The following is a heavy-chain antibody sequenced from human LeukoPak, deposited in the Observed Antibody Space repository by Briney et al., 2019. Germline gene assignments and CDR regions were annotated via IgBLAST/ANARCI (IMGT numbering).Heavy chain of an antibody. CDR1: GGSVSSGSYY. CDR2: IYYSGST. CDR3: ARVHSSSWSYFDY. D-gene: IGHD6-13*01. J-gene: IGHJ4*02. Sequence: PSETLSLTCTVSGGSVSSGSYYWSWIRQPPGKGLEWIGYIYYSGSTNYNPSLKSRVTISVDTSKNQFSLKLGSVTAADTAVYYCARVHSSSWSYFDYWGQGTLVTVSS. V-gene: IGHV4-61*01.